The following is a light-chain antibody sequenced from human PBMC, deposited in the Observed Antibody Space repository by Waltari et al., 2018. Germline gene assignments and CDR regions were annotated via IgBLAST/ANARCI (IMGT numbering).Light chain of an antibody. CDR1: NDDIGVYNF. Sequence: QSAPTQPPSVSGSPGQSVTISCSGSNDDIGVYNFVSWFQLHPGKAPKLLIYGVSNRPSGVSVCFSGSKSGNMASLTISGLQAEDEAEYYCCSYTTSNTLIFGGGTRLTVL. J-gene: IGLJ2*01. CDR3: CSYTTSNTLI. CDR2: GVS. V-gene: IGLV2-14*03.